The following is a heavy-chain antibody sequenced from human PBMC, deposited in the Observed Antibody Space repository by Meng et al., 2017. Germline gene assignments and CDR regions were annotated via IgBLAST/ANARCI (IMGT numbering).Heavy chain of an antibody. CDR3: ARFRVVPTLGRAFDI. D-gene: IGHD3-3*01. J-gene: IGHJ3*02. CDR1: GGSFSGYY. CDR2: INHSGST. Sequence: SETLSLTCAVYGGSFSGYYWSWIRQPPGKGLEWIGEINHSGSTNYNPSLKSRVTISVDTSKNHFSLKLSSVTAADTAVYYCARFRVVPTLGRAFDIWGQGTMVTVSS. V-gene: IGHV4-34*01.